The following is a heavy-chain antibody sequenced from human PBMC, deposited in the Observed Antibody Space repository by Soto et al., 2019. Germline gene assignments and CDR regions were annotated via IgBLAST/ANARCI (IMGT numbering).Heavy chain of an antibody. D-gene: IGHD6-19*01. J-gene: IGHJ5*02. CDR1: GAALSSGGYF. Sequence: PSETLSLICTVSGAALSSGGYFYTWFRQPPGKGLEWLGYIYYSGVTNYNPSLKSRVTISLDKSKSQFSLRLISVTAADTAVYYCTREQSDDNYFDPWGQGTLVTVSS. CDR2: IYYSGVT. CDR3: TREQSDDNYFDP. V-gene: IGHV4-61*08.